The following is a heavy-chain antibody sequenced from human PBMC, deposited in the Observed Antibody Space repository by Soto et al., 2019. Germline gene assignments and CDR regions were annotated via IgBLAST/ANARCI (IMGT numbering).Heavy chain of an antibody. CDR2: INPSGGST. V-gene: IGHV1-46*01. J-gene: IGHJ4*02. CDR3: ARADDSSGYYYDFDY. Sequence: ASVKVSCKASGYSFTNYYMHWVRQAPGQGLEWMGIINPSGGSTSYAQKFQGRVTMTRDTSTSTVYMELSSLRSEDTAVYYCARADDSSGYYYDFDYWGQGTLVTVSS. CDR1: GYSFTNYY. D-gene: IGHD3-22*01.